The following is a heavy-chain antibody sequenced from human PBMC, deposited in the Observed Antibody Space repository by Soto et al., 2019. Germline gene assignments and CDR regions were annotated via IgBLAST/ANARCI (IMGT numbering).Heavy chain of an antibody. D-gene: IGHD6-13*01. V-gene: IGHV4-59*01. CDR2: IYYSGST. J-gene: IGHJ3*02. CDR1: GGSISSYY. CDR3: ARTPGIYLAFDI. Sequence: XGTLSLTFTVSGGSISSYYWSWIRQPPGKGLEWIGYIYYSGSTNYNPSLKSRVTISVDTSKNQLSLKLSSVTAADTAVYYCARTPGIYLAFDIWGQGTMVTVSS.